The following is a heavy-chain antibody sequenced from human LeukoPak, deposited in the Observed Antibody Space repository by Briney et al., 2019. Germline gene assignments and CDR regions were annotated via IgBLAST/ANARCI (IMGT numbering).Heavy chain of an antibody. CDR1: GGSFSGYY. J-gene: IGHJ4*02. CDR2: INHSGST. Sequence: SETLSLACAVYGGSFSGYYWSWIRQPPGKGLEWIGEINHSGSTNYNPSLKSRVTISVDTSKNQFSLKLSSVTAADTAVYYCARGYYYDSSGYYDYWGQGTLVTVSS. V-gene: IGHV4-34*01. D-gene: IGHD3-22*01. CDR3: ARGYYYDSSGYYDY.